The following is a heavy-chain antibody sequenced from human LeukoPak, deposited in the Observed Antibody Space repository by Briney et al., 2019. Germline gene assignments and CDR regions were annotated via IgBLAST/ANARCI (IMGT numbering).Heavy chain of an antibody. J-gene: IGHJ4*02. Sequence: ASVKVSCKTPGYTFTGHYMHWVRQAPGQGLEWMGRINPNSGDTDYAQNFQGRVTMTRDTSISTAYMELNSLRSDDTAVFFCARDRAYNWNPYYLDYWGQGTLVTVSS. D-gene: IGHD1-1*01. CDR1: GYTFTGHY. CDR2: INPNSGDT. CDR3: ARDRAYNWNPYYLDY. V-gene: IGHV1-2*06.